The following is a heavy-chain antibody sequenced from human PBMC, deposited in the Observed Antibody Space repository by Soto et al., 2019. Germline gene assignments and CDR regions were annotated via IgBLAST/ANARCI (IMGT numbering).Heavy chain of an antibody. D-gene: IGHD3-10*01. V-gene: IGHV4-30-4*01. CDR3: ARQVVIHRGGAFDI. CDR1: GGSISSGDYY. J-gene: IGHJ3*02. Sequence: PSETLSLTCTVSGGSISSGDYYWTWIRQPPGKGLEWIGYIYYSGSTYYNPSLKSRVTISEDTSKNQFSLKLSSVTAADTAVYYCARQVVIHRGGAFDIWGQGTMVTVSS. CDR2: IYYSGST.